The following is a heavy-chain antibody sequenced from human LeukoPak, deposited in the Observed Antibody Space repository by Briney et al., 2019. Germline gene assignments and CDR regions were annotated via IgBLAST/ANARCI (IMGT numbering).Heavy chain of an antibody. CDR2: INQSGST. J-gene: IGHJ4*02. Sequence: SETLSLTCAVYGGSFSGYYWSWIRQAPGKGLEWIGEINQSGSTNYNPSLKSRVTISVDTSKNQFSLKLSSVTAADTAVYYCARVNGLPYYFDYWGQGTLVTVSS. D-gene: IGHD3-16*01. CDR1: GGSFSGYY. CDR3: ARVNGLPYYFDY. V-gene: IGHV4-34*01.